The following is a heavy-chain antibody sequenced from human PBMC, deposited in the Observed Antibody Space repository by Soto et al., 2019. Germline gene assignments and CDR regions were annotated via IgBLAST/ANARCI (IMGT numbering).Heavy chain of an antibody. CDR3: AKDLGSGKPYYYYAMDV. D-gene: IGHD3-10*01. CDR2: ISYDGSNK. CDR1: GFIFSKYG. V-gene: IGHV3-30*18. J-gene: IGHJ6*02. Sequence: GGSLRLSCAASGFIFSKYGMHWVRQAPGKGLEWVAVISYDGSNKYYAESVKGRFIISRDKSENTLYLQMNSLRAEDTALYYCAKDLGSGKPYYYYAMDVWGQGTTVTVSS.